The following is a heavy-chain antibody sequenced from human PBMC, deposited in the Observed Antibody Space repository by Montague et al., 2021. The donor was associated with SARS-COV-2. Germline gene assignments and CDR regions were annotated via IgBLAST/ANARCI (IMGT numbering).Heavy chain of an antibody. Sequence: SETLSLTCAVSGVSITSTNWWSLVRQPPGKGLEWIGEISYGGIATYNPSLKSRATISMDRSRNLFSLKLSSVTAADKAIYYCAGKVLTVPADYWGQGTLVTVS. J-gene: IGHJ4*02. D-gene: IGHD4-11*01. CDR1: GVSITSTNW. CDR2: ISYGGIA. CDR3: AGKVLTVPADY. V-gene: IGHV4-4*02.